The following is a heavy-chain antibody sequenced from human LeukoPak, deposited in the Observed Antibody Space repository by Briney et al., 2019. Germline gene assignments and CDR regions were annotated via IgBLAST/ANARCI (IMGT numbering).Heavy chain of an antibody. CDR3: ARGRGSGTTDY. J-gene: IGHJ4*02. D-gene: IGHD3-10*01. CDR1: EFTFSSYP. V-gene: IGHV3-30*04. Sequence: GGSLSLSCEALEFTFSSYPMHGFRKAPGKGLGGVAVISNDGSTKYYADSVKGRFTISRDNSKNTLYVQMNSLRAEDTAVYYCARGRGSGTTDYWGQGTLVTVSS. CDR2: ISNDGSTK.